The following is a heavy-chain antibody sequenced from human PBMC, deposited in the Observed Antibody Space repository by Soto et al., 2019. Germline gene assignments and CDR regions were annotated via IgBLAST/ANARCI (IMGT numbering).Heavy chain of an antibody. D-gene: IGHD3-3*01. CDR1: GGSISSSSYY. Sequence: SETLSLTCTVSGGSISSSSYYWGWIRQPPGKGLEWIGSIYYSGSTYYNPSLKSRVTISVDTSKNQFSLKLSSVTAADTAVYYCGRQGNFGSPYNWFAPGGRETLVTVSS. V-gene: IGHV4-39*01. J-gene: IGHJ5*02. CDR2: IYYSGST. CDR3: GRQGNFGSPYNWFAP.